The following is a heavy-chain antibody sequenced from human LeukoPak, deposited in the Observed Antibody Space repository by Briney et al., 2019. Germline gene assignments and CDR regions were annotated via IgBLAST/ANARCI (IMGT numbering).Heavy chain of an antibody. CDR3: ARDPVQKYSSGPGWFDT. Sequence: ASVKVSCKASGYTFTSYGISWVRQAPGQGLEWMGWISAYNGNTNYAQKLQGRVTMTTDTSTSTAYMELRSLRSDDTAVYYCARDPVQKYSSGPGWFDTWGQGTLVTVSS. CDR1: GYTFTSYG. D-gene: IGHD6-19*01. V-gene: IGHV1-18*01. CDR2: ISAYNGNT. J-gene: IGHJ5*02.